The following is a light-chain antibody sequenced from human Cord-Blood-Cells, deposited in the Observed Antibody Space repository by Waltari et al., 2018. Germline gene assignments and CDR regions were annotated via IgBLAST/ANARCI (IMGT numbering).Light chain of an antibody. CDR2: AAS. CDR3: QQSYSTPHT. CDR1: QSISSY. J-gene: IGKJ2*01. Sequence: DIQITQSPSSLSASVGDRVTITCRASQSISSYLNWYQQKPGKAPKLLIYAASSLQSGVPSRFSGSGSGTDFTLTISSLQPEDFATYYCQQSYSTPHTFGQGTKLVSK. V-gene: IGKV1-39*01.